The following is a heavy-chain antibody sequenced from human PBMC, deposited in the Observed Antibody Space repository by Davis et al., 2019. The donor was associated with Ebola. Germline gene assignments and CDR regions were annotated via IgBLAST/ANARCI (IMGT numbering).Heavy chain of an antibody. CDR1: GFTFSSYG. J-gene: IGHJ6*02. CDR3: AKDRVEQWLVPVSYGMDV. Sequence: PGGSLRLSCAASGFTFSSYGMHWVRQAPGKGLEWVAVISYDGSNKYYADSVKGRFTISRDNSKNTLYLQMNSLRAEDTAVYYCAKDRVEQWLVPVSYGMDVWGQGTTVTVSS. D-gene: IGHD6-19*01. V-gene: IGHV3-30*18. CDR2: ISYDGSNK.